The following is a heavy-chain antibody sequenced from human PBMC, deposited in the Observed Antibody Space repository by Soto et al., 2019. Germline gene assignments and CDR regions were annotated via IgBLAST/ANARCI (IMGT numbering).Heavy chain of an antibody. CDR2: IYYSGST. D-gene: IGHD1-26*01. J-gene: IGHJ4*02. Sequence: QVQLQESGPGLVKPSETLSLTCTVSGGSISSYYWSWIRQPPGKGLEWIGYIYYSGSTNYNPSLKGRVTISVDTSKNQFSLKLSSVTAADTAVYYCARVVGGGSYYFDYWGQGTLVTVSS. CDR1: GGSISSYY. V-gene: IGHV4-59*01. CDR3: ARVVGGGSYYFDY.